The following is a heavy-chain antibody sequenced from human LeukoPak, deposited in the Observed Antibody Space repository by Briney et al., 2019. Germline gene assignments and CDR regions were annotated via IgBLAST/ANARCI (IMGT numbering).Heavy chain of an antibody. Sequence: GGSLSLSWAASGFTFSSYGLHWVRRPPAKGLEGLAFIRYDGSNKYYADSVKGRFTISRDNSKNTLYLQMNSLRAEDTAVYYCAREGAVAGFDYWGQGTLVTVSS. CDR2: IRYDGSNK. CDR1: GFTFSSYG. CDR3: AREGAVAGFDY. V-gene: IGHV3-30*02. J-gene: IGHJ4*02. D-gene: IGHD6-19*01.